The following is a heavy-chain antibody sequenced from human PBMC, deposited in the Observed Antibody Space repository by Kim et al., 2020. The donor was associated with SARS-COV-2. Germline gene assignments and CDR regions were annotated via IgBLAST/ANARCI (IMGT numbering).Heavy chain of an antibody. Sequence: ASVKVSCKASGYTFTGYYMHWVRQAPGQGLEWMGVINLNSGGSNSAQRFQGRVTMTRDTSISIAYMELNRLTSDDTAVYYCARGSYSSSWFSIEFAPWGQGTLVTVSS. CDR1: GYTFTGYY. CDR2: INLNSGGS. CDR3: ARGSYSSSWFSIEFAP. J-gene: IGHJ5*02. D-gene: IGHD6-13*01. V-gene: IGHV1-2*02.